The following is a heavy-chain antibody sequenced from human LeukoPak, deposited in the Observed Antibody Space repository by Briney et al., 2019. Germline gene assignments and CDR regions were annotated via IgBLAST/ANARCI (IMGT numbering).Heavy chain of an antibody. D-gene: IGHD5-12*01. CDR2: ISSSGSPI. J-gene: IGHJ4*02. V-gene: IGHV3-48*01. CDR1: GFTFSAHP. CDR3: ARSKCGYSVFDY. Sequence: GGSLRLSCAASGFTFSAHPMNWVRQAPGKGLEWLSYISSSGSPIYFADSVKGRFTISRDNAKNSLYLQMNSLRAEDTAVYYCARSKCGYSVFDYWGQGNLVTVSS.